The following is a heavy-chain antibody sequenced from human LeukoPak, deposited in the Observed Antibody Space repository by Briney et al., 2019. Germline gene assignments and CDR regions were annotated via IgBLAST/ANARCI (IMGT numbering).Heavy chain of an antibody. V-gene: IGHV4-61*02. CDR2: IYTSGST. D-gene: IGHD6-13*01. CDR1: GGSISSGSYY. CDR3: ARSDLDSSTEH. Sequence: SETLSLTCTVSGGSISSGSYYWSWIRQPAGKGLEWIGRIYTSGSTYYNPSLKSRVTISVDTSKNQFSLKLSSVTAADTAVYYCARSDLDSSTEHWGQGTLVTVSS. J-gene: IGHJ4*02.